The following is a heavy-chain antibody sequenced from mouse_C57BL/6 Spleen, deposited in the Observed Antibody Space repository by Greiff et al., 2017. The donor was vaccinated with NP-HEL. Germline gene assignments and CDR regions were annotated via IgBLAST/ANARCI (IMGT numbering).Heavy chain of an antibody. Sequence: QVQLQQPGAELVKPGASVQLSCKASCYTFTSYWMHWVKQRPGQGLAWIVMIHPNSGSTNYNEKFKSKATLTVDKSSSTAYMQLSSLTSEDSAVYYCARGITTVVAPFAYWGQGTLVTVSA. J-gene: IGHJ3*01. V-gene: IGHV1-64*01. CDR1: CYTFTSYW. CDR3: ARGITTVVAPFAY. D-gene: IGHD1-1*01. CDR2: IHPNSGST.